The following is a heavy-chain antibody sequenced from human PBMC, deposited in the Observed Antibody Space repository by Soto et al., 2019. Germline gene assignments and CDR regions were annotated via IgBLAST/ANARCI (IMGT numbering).Heavy chain of an antibody. D-gene: IGHD2-8*01. J-gene: IGHJ6*02. CDR2: VSANNGPT. V-gene: IGHV1-18*01. CDR3: ARDIESVTAKHFFYYYAMDV. CDR1: GFTFSNYR. Sequence: ASVKGSCKASGFTFSNYRLNWVRQAPGQGLEWMGWVSANNGPTNYAQNLQGRVSMTTDTSTSTAYMELRGLTFDDTAVYYCARDIESVTAKHFFYYYAMDVWGQGTTVTVSS.